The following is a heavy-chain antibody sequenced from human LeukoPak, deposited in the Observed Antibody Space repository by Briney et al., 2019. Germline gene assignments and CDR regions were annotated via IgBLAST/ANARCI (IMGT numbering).Heavy chain of an antibody. V-gene: IGHV1-46*01. Sequence: GASVKVSCKASGYTFTRFYIHWVRQAPGQGLEWMGVINPSGDSTTYAQNFQGRVTMTRDTSTSTVYMELRSLRSEDTAIYYCAKLATSDTGETYWGQGTLVTVSS. CDR1: GYTFTRFY. J-gene: IGHJ4*02. CDR3: AKLATSDTGETY. CDR2: INPSGDST. D-gene: IGHD3-16*01.